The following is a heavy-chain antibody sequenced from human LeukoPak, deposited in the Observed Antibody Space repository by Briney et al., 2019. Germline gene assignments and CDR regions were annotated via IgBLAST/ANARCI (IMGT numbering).Heavy chain of an antibody. CDR1: GYTFTSYA. J-gene: IGHJ1*01. V-gene: IGHV1-3*01. D-gene: IGHD4-11*01. Sequence: GASVKVSCKASGYTFTSYAMHWVRQAPGQRLEWMGWINAGNGNTKYSQKFQGRVTVTRDTSASTAYMELSSLRSEDTAVYYCARERLQGYFQHWGQGTLVTVSS. CDR3: ARERLQGYFQH. CDR2: INAGNGNT.